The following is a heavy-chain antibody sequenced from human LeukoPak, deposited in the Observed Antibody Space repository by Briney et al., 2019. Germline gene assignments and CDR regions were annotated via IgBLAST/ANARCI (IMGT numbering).Heavy chain of an antibody. Sequence: ASVKVSCKASGGTFSSYAISWVRQAPGQGLEWMGGIIPIFGTVNYAQKFQGGVTITTDESTSTAYMELSSLRSEDTAVYYCARSDFWSGLMSYYYYMDVWGKGTTVTVSS. J-gene: IGHJ6*03. D-gene: IGHD3-3*01. CDR3: ARSDFWSGLMSYYYYMDV. CDR2: IIPIFGTV. CDR1: GGTFSSYA. V-gene: IGHV1-69*05.